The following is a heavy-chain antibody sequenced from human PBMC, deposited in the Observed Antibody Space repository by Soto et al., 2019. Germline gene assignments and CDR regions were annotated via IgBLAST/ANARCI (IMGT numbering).Heavy chain of an antibody. CDR1: EFTFDKYY. V-gene: IGHV3-7*01. D-gene: IGHD1-20*01. Sequence: EVQLVESGGGLVQPGGSLRLSCAASEFTFDKYYMTWVRQAPGKGPEWVANIKPDGREQYYVDSVKGRFTISRYNANNSLYLQMNSLRAEDTAVYFCARGNWNYYYGFDVWGQGTTVTVSS. CDR2: IKPDGREQ. CDR3: ARGNWNYYYGFDV. J-gene: IGHJ6*02.